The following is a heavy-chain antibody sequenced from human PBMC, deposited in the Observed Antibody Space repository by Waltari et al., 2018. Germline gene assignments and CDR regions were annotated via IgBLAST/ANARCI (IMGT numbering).Heavy chain of an antibody. CDR2: ISYDGSNK. CDR3: AKDPSTALIAARGLGWFDP. D-gene: IGHD6-6*01. Sequence: QVQLVESGGGVVQPGRSLRLSCAASGFTFSSYGMHGVRQAPGKGLEWVAVISYDGSNKYYADSVKGRFTISRDNSKNTLYLQMNSLRAEDTAVYYCAKDPSTALIAARGLGWFDPWGQGTLVTVSS. CDR1: GFTFSSYG. V-gene: IGHV3-30*18. J-gene: IGHJ5*02.